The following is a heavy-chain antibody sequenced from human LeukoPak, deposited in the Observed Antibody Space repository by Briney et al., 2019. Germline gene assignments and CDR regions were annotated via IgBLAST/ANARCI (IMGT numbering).Heavy chain of an antibody. CDR3: ARGISAMVREGGNWSDP. Sequence: PSETLSLTCAVYGGSFSGYYWSWIRQPPGKGLEWIGEINHSGSTNYNPSLKSRVTISVDTSKNQFSLKLSSVTAADTAVYYCARGISAMVREGGNWSDPWGQGTLVTVSS. J-gene: IGHJ5*02. CDR2: INHSGST. D-gene: IGHD3-10*01. V-gene: IGHV4-34*01. CDR1: GGSFSGYY.